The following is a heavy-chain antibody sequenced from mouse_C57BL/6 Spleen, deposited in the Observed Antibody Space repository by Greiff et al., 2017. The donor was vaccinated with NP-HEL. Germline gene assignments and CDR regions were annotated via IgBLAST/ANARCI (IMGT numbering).Heavy chain of an antibody. D-gene: IGHD1-1*01. CDR1: GYTFTSYW. Sequence: VQLKQPGAELVKPGASVKMSCKASGYTFTSYWITWVKQRPGQGLEWIGDIYPGSGSTNYNEKFKSKATLTVDTSSSTAYMQLSSLTSEDSAVYYCAREGTTVVAPDYWGQGTTLTVSS. V-gene: IGHV1-55*01. J-gene: IGHJ2*01. CDR2: IYPGSGST. CDR3: AREGTTVVAPDY.